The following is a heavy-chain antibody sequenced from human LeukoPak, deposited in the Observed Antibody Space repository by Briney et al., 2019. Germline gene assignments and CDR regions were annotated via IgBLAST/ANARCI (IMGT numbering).Heavy chain of an antibody. CDR1: GFTFSSYG. CDR2: ISGSGDST. V-gene: IGHV3-23*01. Sequence: GGSLRLSCAASGFTFSSYGMHWVRQAPGKGLQWVSTISGSGDSTYYADSVKGRFTISRDNSKNTLYLQMNSLRAEDSAVYYCAKEGHYYDSIGYSYFDYWGQGTLVTVSS. D-gene: IGHD3-22*01. J-gene: IGHJ4*02. CDR3: AKEGHYYDSIGYSYFDY.